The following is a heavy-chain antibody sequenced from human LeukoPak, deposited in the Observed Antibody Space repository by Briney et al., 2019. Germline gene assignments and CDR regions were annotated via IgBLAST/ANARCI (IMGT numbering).Heavy chain of an antibody. V-gene: IGHV4-30-2*01. Sequence: SQTLSLTCAVSGGSVSSGGYSWSWIRQPPGKGLEWIGYIYHSGSTYYNPSLKSRVTISVDRSKNQFSLKLSSVTAADTAVYYCARELWFGESGFDPWGQGTLVTVSS. D-gene: IGHD3-10*01. CDR3: ARELWFGESGFDP. CDR1: GGSVSSGGYS. J-gene: IGHJ5*02. CDR2: IYHSGST.